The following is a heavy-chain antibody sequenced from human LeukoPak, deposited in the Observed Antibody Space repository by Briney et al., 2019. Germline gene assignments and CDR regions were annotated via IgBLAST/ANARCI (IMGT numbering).Heavy chain of an antibody. CDR3: AMGNYYDSSGYYGDAFDI. D-gene: IGHD3-22*01. CDR1: GYTFTSYD. CDR2: MNPNSGNT. J-gene: IGHJ3*02. Sequence: GASVKVSCKASGYTFTSYDINWVRLATGQGLEWMGWMNPNSGNTGYAQKFQGRVTITRNTSISTAYMELSSLRSEDTAVYYCAMGNYYDSSGYYGDAFDIWGQGTMVTVSS. V-gene: IGHV1-8*03.